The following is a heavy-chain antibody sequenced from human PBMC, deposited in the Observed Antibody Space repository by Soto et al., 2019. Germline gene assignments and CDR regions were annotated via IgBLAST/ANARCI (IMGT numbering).Heavy chain of an antibody. V-gene: IGHV1-46*01. CDR1: GYTFTNYY. J-gene: IGHJ5*02. Sequence: ASVKVCCKTSGYTFTNYYIHWVRQAPGQGLEWMGIVNPSSGSTSYPQKFQGRVTMTRDTSTSTVYMDLSSLKSEDTAVYYCAKGSSGSYLNWFGPWGQGTLVTVSS. CDR3: AKGSSGSYLNWFGP. D-gene: IGHD1-26*01. CDR2: VNPSSGST.